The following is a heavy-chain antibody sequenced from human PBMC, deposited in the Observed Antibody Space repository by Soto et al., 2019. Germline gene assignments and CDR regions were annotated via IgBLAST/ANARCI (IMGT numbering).Heavy chain of an antibody. Sequence: EVQLLESGGGLVQPGGSLRLSCAASGFTFSSYAMSWVRQAPGKGLEWVSAISGSGGSTYYADSVKGRFTISRDNSKNAVYPQMNSRRAEDTAVYYCAKDQYGDSDYYNYYGMDVGGQGTTVTLSS. V-gene: IGHV3-23*01. J-gene: IGHJ6*02. CDR2: ISGSGGST. D-gene: IGHD4-17*01. CDR1: GFTFSSYA. CDR3: AKDQYGDSDYYNYYGMDV.